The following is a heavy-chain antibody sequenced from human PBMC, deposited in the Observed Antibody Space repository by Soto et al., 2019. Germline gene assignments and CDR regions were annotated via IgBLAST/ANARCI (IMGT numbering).Heavy chain of an antibody. V-gene: IGHV4-59*01. J-gene: IGHJ4*02. CDR2: MFYSGST. Sequence: SETLSLTCTFSVDSISSFYWYWIRQPPGKGLEWVGYMFYSGSTNYNPSLKSRVTMSVDTSKKQFSLRLKSVTAADTAVYYCVSGWFLEYWGQGILVNVSS. D-gene: IGHD6-19*01. CDR3: VSGWFLEY. CDR1: VDSISSFY.